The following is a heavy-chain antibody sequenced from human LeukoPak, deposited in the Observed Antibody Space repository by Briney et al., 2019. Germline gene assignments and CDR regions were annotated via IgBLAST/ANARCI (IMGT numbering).Heavy chain of an antibody. D-gene: IGHD1-26*01. V-gene: IGHV3-30*18. CDR1: GFTFSNYG. CDR3: AKMISRWELPSDY. J-gene: IGHJ4*02. Sequence: PGGSLRLSCAASGFTFSNYGMHWVRQAPGKGLEWVAVISYDGTNTYYIDSVKGRFTISRDNSENTLYLQMNSLRAEDTALYYCAKMISRWELPSDYWGQGALVTVPS. CDR2: ISYDGTNT.